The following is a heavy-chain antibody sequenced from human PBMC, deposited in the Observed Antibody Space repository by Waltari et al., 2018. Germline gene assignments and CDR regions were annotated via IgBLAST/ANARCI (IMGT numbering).Heavy chain of an antibody. CDR1: GGTFSSYA. J-gene: IGHJ4*02. Sequence: QVQLVQSGAEVKKPGSSVKVSCKASGGTFSSYAISWVRQAPGQGLEWMGGIIPNFGTANYATKFQGRVTITADESTGTAYMGLSSLRSEDTAVYYCSRDVPEGGLWGQGTLVTVSS. D-gene: IGHD3-16*01. CDR2: IIPNFGTA. CDR3: SRDVPEGGL. V-gene: IGHV1-69*01.